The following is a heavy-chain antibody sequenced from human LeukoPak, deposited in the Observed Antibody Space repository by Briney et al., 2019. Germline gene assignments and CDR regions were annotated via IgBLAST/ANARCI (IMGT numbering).Heavy chain of an antibody. V-gene: IGHV4-39*07. CDR2: VYSSGST. CDR3: TRDMEYPGAGFDY. J-gene: IGHJ4*02. CDR1: GDSNRRSSYF. Sequence: PSETLSLTCTVSGDSNRRSSYFWAWIRQSPGKGLEWIGSVYSSGSTYYNPSLRSQITISVDTSKNQFSLKLTSVAAADTAMYYCTRDMEYPGAGFDYWGQGIPVTVSS. D-gene: IGHD3-3*01.